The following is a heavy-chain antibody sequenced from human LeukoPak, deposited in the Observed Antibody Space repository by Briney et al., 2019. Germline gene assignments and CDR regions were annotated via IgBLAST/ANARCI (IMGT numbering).Heavy chain of an antibody. V-gene: IGHV3-7*01. D-gene: IGHD3-9*01. CDR1: GLTLSSYW. Sequence: GGSLRLSCAASGLTLSSYWMSWVRQAPGKGLEWVANIKQDGSEKYYVDSVKGRFTISRDNAKNSLYLQMNSLRAEGTAVYYCARVGGYYDTFDFWGQGTLVTVSS. J-gene: IGHJ4*02. CDR2: IKQDGSEK. CDR3: ARVGGYYDTFDF.